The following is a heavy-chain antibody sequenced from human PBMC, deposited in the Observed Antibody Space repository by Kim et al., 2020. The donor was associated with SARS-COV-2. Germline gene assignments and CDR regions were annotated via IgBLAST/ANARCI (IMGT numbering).Heavy chain of an antibody. V-gene: IGHV3-23*01. CDR1: GFTFNTYA. CDR2: LDSGGGST. D-gene: IGHD3-10*02. J-gene: IGHJ4*02. CDR3: ARSMFRDYYFDY. Sequence: GGSLRLSCAASGFTFNTYAMIWVRQAPGKGLEWVSALDSGGGSTYYADSVKGRFTISRDNSKNTLYLQMNSLRAEDTAVYYCARSMFRDYYFDYWGQGTLVTVSS.